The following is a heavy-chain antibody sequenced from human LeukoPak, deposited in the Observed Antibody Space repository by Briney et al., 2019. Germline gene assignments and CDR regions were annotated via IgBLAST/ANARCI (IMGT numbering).Heavy chain of an antibody. Sequence: SETLSLTCAVYGGSFSGYYWSWIRQPPGKGLEWIGEINHSGSTNYNPSLKSRVTISVDTSKNQFSLKPSSVTAADTAVYYCARSHPTGCEGSTSCSDLDYWGQGTLVTVSS. J-gene: IGHJ4*02. CDR3: ARSHPTGCEGSTSCSDLDY. CDR2: INHSGST. CDR1: GGSFSGYY. V-gene: IGHV4-34*01. D-gene: IGHD2-2*01.